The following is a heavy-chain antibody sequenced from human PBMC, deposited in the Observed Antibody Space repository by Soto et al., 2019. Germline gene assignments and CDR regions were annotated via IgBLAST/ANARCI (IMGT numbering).Heavy chain of an antibody. J-gene: IGHJ5*02. Sequence: ASVKVSCKASGGTFSSYAISWVRQAPGQGLEWMGGIIPIFGTANYAQKFQGRVTITADESMSTAYMELSSLRSEDTAVYYCARDQGYYYGSGMNDWFDPWGQGTLVTVSS. CDR3: ARDQGYYYGSGMNDWFDP. CDR1: GGTFSSYA. D-gene: IGHD3-10*01. CDR2: IIPIFGTA. V-gene: IGHV1-69*13.